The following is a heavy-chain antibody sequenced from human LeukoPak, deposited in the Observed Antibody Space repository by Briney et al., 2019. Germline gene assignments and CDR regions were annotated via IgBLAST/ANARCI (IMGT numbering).Heavy chain of an antibody. CDR2: IYTSGST. CDR1: GGSISGGSYY. CDR3: ASGIAAAGDYYYGMDV. Sequence: SETLSLTCTVSGGSISGGSYYWSWIRQPAGKGLEWIGRIYTSGSTNYNPSLKSRVTISVDTSKNQFSLKLSSVTAADTAVYYCASGIAAAGDYYYGMDVWGQGTTVTVSS. V-gene: IGHV4-61*02. J-gene: IGHJ6*02. D-gene: IGHD6-13*01.